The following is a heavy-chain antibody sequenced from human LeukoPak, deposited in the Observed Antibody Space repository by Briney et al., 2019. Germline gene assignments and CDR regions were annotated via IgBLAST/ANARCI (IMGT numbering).Heavy chain of an antibody. CDR2: IKRDGSEK. CDR1: GFTFTDYW. V-gene: IGHV3-7*01. CDR3: ARPYDRIAARGDAFDI. J-gene: IGHJ3*02. Sequence: PGGSLRLSCAASGFTFTDYWMSWVRQAPGKGLEWVANIKRDGSEKYYVDSVKGRFTISRDNAKNSLYLQMNSLRAEDTAVYYCARPYDRIAARGDAFDIWGQGTMVTVSS. D-gene: IGHD6-6*01.